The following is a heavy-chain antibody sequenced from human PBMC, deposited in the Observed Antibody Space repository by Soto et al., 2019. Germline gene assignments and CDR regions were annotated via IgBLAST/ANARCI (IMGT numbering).Heavy chain of an antibody. CDR2: INPNSGGT. J-gene: IGHJ4*02. CDR3: AREPATAKPEGVDF. Sequence: ASVKVSCKASGYTFSDYYIHWVRQAPGQGLEWMGWINPNSGGTKYAPKFQGGVTMTRDTSITTAYMELSRLRSGDTAVYYCAREPATAKPEGVDFWGQGTLVTAPQ. V-gene: IGHV1-2*02. CDR1: GYTFSDYY. D-gene: IGHD1-1*01.